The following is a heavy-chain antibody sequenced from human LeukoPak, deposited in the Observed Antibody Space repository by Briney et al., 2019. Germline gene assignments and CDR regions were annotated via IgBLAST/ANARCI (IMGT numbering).Heavy chain of an antibody. CDR1: GFTFSSYA. D-gene: IGHD2-2*01. Sequence: GGSLRLSCAASGFTFSSYAMSWVRQAPGKGLEWVSAISGSGGSTYYADSVKGRFTISRDNSKNTLYLQMNSLRAEETAVYYCAKVPSVYCSSTSCYLDYWGQGTLVTVSS. V-gene: IGHV3-23*01. J-gene: IGHJ4*02. CDR2: ISGSGGST. CDR3: AKVPSVYCSSTSCYLDY.